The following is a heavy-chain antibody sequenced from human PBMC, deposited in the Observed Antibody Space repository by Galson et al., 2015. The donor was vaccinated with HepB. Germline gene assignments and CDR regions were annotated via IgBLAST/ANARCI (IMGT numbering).Heavy chain of an antibody. CDR2: IDAGNGNT. CDR1: GYTFTSYA. J-gene: IGHJ5*02. V-gene: IGHV1-3*01. Sequence: SVKVSCKASGYTFTSYAMHWVRQAPGQRLEWMGWIDAGNGNTKYSQKFQGRVTITRDTSASTAYMELSSLRSEDTAVYYCARVGLTMRFDPWGQGTLVTVSS. D-gene: IGHD3-3*01. CDR3: ARVGLTMRFDP.